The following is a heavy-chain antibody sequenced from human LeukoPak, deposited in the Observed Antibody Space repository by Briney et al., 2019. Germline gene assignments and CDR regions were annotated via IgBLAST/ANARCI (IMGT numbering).Heavy chain of an antibody. Sequence: SETLSLTCTVSGYSISSGYYWGWIRQPPGKGLEWIGSIYHSGSTYYNPSLKSRVTISVDTSKNQFSLKLSSVTAADTAVYYCARWVDLRFDPWGQGTLVTVSS. CDR3: ARWVDLRFDP. CDR1: GYSISSGYY. V-gene: IGHV4-38-2*02. J-gene: IGHJ5*02. CDR2: IYHSGST. D-gene: IGHD2-15*01.